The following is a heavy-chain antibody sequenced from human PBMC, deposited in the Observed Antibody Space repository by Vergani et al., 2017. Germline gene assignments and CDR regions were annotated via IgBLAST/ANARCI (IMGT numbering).Heavy chain of an antibody. J-gene: IGHJ4*02. CDR3: ARVDDGSGYYLYVFDY. CDR1: GFTSSSYA. D-gene: IGHD3-22*01. CDR2: ISNEGSKK. Sequence: QVQLVESGGGVVQPGRSLRLSCAASGFTSSSYAMHWVRPAPGKGLGWVAVISNEGSKKYYADSVKGRFTRSGDNSKNPLYLQMNILRAADTAVYYGARVDDGSGYYLYVFDYWGQGTLVTVSS. V-gene: IGHV3-30-3*01.